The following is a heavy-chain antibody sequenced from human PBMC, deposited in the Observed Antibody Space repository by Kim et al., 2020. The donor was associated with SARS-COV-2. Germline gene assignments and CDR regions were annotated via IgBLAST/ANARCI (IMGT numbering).Heavy chain of an antibody. CDR1: GGTFSSYA. CDR3: ARDPNKGAAAGTNWFDP. CDR2: IIPILGIA. Sequence: SVKVSCKASGGTFSSYAISWVRQAPGQGLEWMGRIIPILGIANYAQKFQGRVTITADKSTSTAYMELSSLRSEDTAVYYCARDPNKGAAAGTNWFDPWGQGTLVTVSS. V-gene: IGHV1-69*04. D-gene: IGHD6-13*01. J-gene: IGHJ5*02.